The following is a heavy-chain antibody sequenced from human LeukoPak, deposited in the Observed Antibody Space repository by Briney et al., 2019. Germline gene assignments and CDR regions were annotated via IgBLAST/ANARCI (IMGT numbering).Heavy chain of an antibody. CDR2: IYTSGGT. V-gene: IGHV4-4*07. Sequence: MPSETLSLTCTVSGGSISSYYWSWIRQPAGKGLEWIGRIYTSGGTNYNPSLKSRVTMSVDTSKNQFSLKLSSVTAADTAVYYCAREEQLVRGSYHYYYYMDVWGKGTTVTVSS. CDR1: GGSISSYY. J-gene: IGHJ6*03. D-gene: IGHD6-13*01. CDR3: AREEQLVRGSYHYYYYMDV.